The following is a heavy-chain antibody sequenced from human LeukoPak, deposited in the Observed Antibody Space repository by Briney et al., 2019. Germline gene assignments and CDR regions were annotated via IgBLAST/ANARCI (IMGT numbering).Heavy chain of an antibody. J-gene: IGHJ4*02. CDR2: FSSDGSSK. CDR3: AREGQCSGGTCYSGLDY. CDR1: GFTFSSYA. V-gene: IGHV3-30*04. Sequence: SGGSLRLSCAASGFTFSSYAMHWVRQAPGKGLEWVAIFSSDGSSKFYADSVKGRFTISRDHSKNTLYLQMNSLRADDTAVFYCAREGQCSGGTCYSGLDYWGQGTLVTVSS. D-gene: IGHD2-15*01.